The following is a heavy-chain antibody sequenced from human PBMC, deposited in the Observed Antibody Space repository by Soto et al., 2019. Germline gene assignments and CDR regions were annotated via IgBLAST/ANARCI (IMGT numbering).Heavy chain of an antibody. Sequence: ETLSLTCAVSGGSISSSNWWSWVRQPPGKGLAWVSAIGAQDGSTYYADSVTGRFTIFRDNSKNTLYLQMNSLRAEDTAVYYCARDSPPIDYWGQGTLVTV. V-gene: IGHV3-23*01. CDR3: ARDSPPIDY. CDR2: IGAQDGST. CDR1: GGSISSSN. J-gene: IGHJ4*02.